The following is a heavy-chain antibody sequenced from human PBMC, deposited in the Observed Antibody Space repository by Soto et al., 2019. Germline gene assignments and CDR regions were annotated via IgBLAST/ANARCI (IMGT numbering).Heavy chain of an antibody. D-gene: IGHD3-10*01. V-gene: IGHV4-31*03. CDR3: ARMTMVRGVIYYYGMDV. Sequence: QVRLQESGPGLVKPSQTLSLTCTVSGGSISSGGPYWGWIRQHPGKGLEWIGYIYYSGSTYYKSSLKSRVTISVDTSNNQFSLKLSSVTAADTAVYYCARMTMVRGVIYYYGMDVWGQGTTVTVSS. CDR1: GGSISSGGPY. J-gene: IGHJ6*02. CDR2: IYYSGST.